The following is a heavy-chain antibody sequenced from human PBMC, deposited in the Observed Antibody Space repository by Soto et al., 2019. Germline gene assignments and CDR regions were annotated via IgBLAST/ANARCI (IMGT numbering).Heavy chain of an antibody. CDR2: IYYSGST. V-gene: IGHV4-39*01. D-gene: IGHD2-15*01. CDR3: ARLIARAGSCSFREPSHPDY. CDR1: GGSISSSSYY. J-gene: IGHJ4*02. Sequence: SETLSLTCTVSGGSISSSSYYWGWIRQPPGKGLEWIGSIYYSGSTYYNPSLKSRVTIPVDTSKNQFSLKLSSVTAADTAVYYCARLIARAGSCSFREPSHPDYWGQGTLVTVSS.